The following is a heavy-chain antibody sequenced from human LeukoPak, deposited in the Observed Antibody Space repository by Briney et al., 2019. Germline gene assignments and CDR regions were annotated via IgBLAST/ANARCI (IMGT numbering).Heavy chain of an antibody. Sequence: GGSLRLSCAASGFTFSSYSMNWVRQAPGKGLEWVPYISSSSSTIYYADSVKGRFTISRDNAKNSLYLQMNSLRAEDTAVYYCARDEGYYGSGSPALDAFDIWGQGTMVTVSS. J-gene: IGHJ3*02. CDR1: GFTFSSYS. CDR2: ISSSSSTI. D-gene: IGHD3-10*01. CDR3: ARDEGYYGSGSPALDAFDI. V-gene: IGHV3-48*04.